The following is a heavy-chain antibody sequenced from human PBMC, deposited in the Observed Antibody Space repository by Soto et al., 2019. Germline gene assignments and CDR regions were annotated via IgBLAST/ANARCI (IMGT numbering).Heavy chain of an antibody. Sequence: PGGSLRLSCAASGFTFSTYAMIWVRQAPGKGLEWVSTIDNSGGTTYYADSVKGRFTISRDNSKNTLYLQMNSLRAEDTAVYYCAKGGYNYGFLFDCWGQGTLVTV. CDR3: AKGGYNYGFLFDC. D-gene: IGHD5-18*01. CDR1: GFTFSTYA. V-gene: IGHV3-23*05. CDR2: IDNSGGTT. J-gene: IGHJ4*02.